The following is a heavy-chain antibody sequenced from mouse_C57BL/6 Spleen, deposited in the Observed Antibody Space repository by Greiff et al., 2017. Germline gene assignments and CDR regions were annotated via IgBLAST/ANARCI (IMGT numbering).Heavy chain of an antibody. V-gene: IGHV1-80*01. CDR3: ARFYYYGSSLYYFDY. CDR2: IYPGDGDT. CDR1: GYAFSSYW. D-gene: IGHD1-1*01. Sequence: VQRVESGAELVKPGASVKISCKASGYAFSSYWMNWVKQRPGKGLEWIGQIYPGDGDTNYNGKFKGKATLTADKSSSTAYMQLSSLTSEDSAVYFCARFYYYGSSLYYFDYWGQGTTLTVSS. J-gene: IGHJ2*01.